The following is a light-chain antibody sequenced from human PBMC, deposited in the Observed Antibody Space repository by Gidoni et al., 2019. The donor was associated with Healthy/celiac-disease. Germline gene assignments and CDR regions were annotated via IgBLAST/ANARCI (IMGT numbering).Light chain of an antibody. J-gene: IGKJ1*01. CDR3: QQYGSSPRT. Sequence: EIVLTQTPGTLSLSPGERATLSCRASQSVSSSYLAWYQQKTGQAPRLLIYGASSRAIALPHRFSGSGSGTDFTLTISRLEPEDFAVYYCQQYGSSPRTFGQGTKVEIK. CDR2: GAS. V-gene: IGKV3-20*01. CDR1: QSVSSSY.